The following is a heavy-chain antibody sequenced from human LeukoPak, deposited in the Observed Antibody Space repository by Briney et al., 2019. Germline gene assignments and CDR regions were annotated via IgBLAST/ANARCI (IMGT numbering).Heavy chain of an antibody. D-gene: IGHD2-15*01. Sequence: GSLRLSCAASGFTFSTYSMNWVRQAPGKGLEWVSSIISSSSYIYYADSVKGRFTISRDNAKNSLYLQMNSLRAEDTAVYYCARDPQYCSGGSCYSFDYWGQGTLVTVSS. CDR2: IISSSSYI. CDR3: ARDPQYCSGGSCYSFDY. CDR1: GFTFSTYS. V-gene: IGHV3-21*01. J-gene: IGHJ4*02.